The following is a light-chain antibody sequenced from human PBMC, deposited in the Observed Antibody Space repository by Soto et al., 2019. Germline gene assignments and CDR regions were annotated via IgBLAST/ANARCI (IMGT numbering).Light chain of an antibody. CDR2: QSN. Sequence: QSVLTQPPSVSAAPGQKVTSSCSGSTSNIGNNYVSWFQQLPGTAPKLIIYQSNRRPSGIPDRFSGSKSGTSATLGITGLQTGDEADYYCGSWDHSVSGFVFGTGTKLTVL. V-gene: IGLV1-51*02. CDR3: GSWDHSVSGFV. J-gene: IGLJ1*01. CDR1: TSNIGNNY.